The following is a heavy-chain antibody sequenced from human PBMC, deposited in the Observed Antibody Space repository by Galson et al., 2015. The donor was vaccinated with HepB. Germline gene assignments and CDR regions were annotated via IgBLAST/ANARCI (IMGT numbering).Heavy chain of an antibody. V-gene: IGHV3-23*01. CDR3: AKRLFVPTDC. CDR2: FGASGDKT. CDR1: GFALSNYG. Sequence: SLRLSCAASGFALSNYGMNWVRQAPGKGLEWVSGFGASGDKTSYADSVKGRFTISRDNSRNTLYLQMNSLRAEDTAVYYCAKRLFVPTDCWGQGTLVTVSS. J-gene: IGHJ4*02.